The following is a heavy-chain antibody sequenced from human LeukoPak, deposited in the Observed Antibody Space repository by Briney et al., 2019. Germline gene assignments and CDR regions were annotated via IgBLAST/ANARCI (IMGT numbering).Heavy chain of an antibody. V-gene: IGHV1-46*01. CDR3: ARVRDGYNDAYDI. CDR2: VNPSGDST. Sequence: ASVKVSCRASGYTFSNYNIHWLRQAPGQGLWWMGIVNPSGDSTNYAQNFQGRVTMTGDTSTSTVYMELSSLRSEDTAVYYCARVRDGYNDAYDIWGQGTMVTVTS. J-gene: IGHJ3*02. D-gene: IGHD5-24*01. CDR1: GYTFSNYN.